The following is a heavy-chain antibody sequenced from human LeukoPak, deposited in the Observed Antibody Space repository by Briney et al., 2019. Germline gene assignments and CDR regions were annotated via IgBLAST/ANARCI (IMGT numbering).Heavy chain of an antibody. CDR2: SYYSGST. CDR3: ARGDIVVVPAAADAFDI. J-gene: IGHJ3*02. V-gene: IGHV4-30-4*08. CDR1: GGSISSGDYY. D-gene: IGHD2-2*01. Sequence: SETLSLTCTVSGGSISSGDYYWSWIRQPQGKGLEWIVYSYYSGSTYYNPSLKSRVTISVGTSKNQFSLKLSSVTAADTAVYYCARGDIVVVPAAADAFDIWGQGTMVTVSS.